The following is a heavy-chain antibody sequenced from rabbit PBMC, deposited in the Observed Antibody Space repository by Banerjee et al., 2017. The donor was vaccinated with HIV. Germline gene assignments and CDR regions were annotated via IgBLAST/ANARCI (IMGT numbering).Heavy chain of an antibody. CDR3: LRRWHSTDL. Sequence: QEQLEESGGDLVKPEGSLTLSCKASGFTFSSYVITWVRQAPGKGLEWIGWIITDDSAYYASWVNGRFTISSDNAQNTVSLQLNSLTAADTATYFCLRRWHSTDLWGPGTLVTVS. CDR1: GFTFSSYV. CDR2: IITDDSA. J-gene: IGHJ4*01. V-gene: IGHV1S47*01. D-gene: IGHD7-1*01.